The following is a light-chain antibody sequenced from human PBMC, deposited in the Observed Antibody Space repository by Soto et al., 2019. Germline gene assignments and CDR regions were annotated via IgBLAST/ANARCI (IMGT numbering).Light chain of an antibody. CDR3: SSYTSISTYV. V-gene: IGLV2-18*02. CDR2: DVS. J-gene: IGLJ1*01. Sequence: ALTQPPSVSGSPGQSVAISCTGTGSDIGTFNRVSWYQQSPGTAPKLIIYDVSDRPSGVPDRFSGSKSGNTASLTISGLQAEDEADYYCSSYTSISTYVFGTGTKVTV. CDR1: GSDIGTFNR.